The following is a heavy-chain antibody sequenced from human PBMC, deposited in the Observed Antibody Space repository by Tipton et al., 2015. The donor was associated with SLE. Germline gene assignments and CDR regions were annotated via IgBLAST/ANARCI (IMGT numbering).Heavy chain of an antibody. CDR3: AREPAASGWFDP. J-gene: IGHJ5*02. CDR2: IYYSGST. D-gene: IGHD2-2*01. V-gene: IGHV4-39*07. Sequence: TLSLTCTVSGGSISSSSNYWGWIRQPPGKGLEWIGSIYYSGSTYYNPSLKSRVTISVDTSKNQFSLKLSSVTAADTAVYYCAREPAASGWFDPWGQGTLVTVSS. CDR1: GGSISSSSNY.